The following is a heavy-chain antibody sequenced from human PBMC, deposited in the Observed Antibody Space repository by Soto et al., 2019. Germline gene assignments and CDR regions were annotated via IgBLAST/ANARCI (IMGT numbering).Heavy chain of an antibody. CDR3: ARVRGHIVVVTATYYYYGMDV. D-gene: IGHD2-21*02. CDR2: ISAYNGNT. Sequence: ASVKVSCKASGYTFTSYGISWVRQAPGQGLEWMGWISAYNGNTNYAQKLQGRVTMTTDTSTSTAYMELRSLRSDDTAVYYCARVRGHIVVVTATYYYYGMDVWGQGTTVTVSS. J-gene: IGHJ6*02. CDR1: GYTFTSYG. V-gene: IGHV1-18*01.